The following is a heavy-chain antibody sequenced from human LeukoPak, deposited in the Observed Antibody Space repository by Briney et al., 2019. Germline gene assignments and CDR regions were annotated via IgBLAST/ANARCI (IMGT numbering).Heavy chain of an antibody. CDR1: GYTFTGYY. CDR2: INPNSGGT. CDR3: ARDPAFSSWFDP. Sequence: ASVKVSCKASGYTFTGYYMHWVRQAPGQGLEWMGWINPNSGGTNYAQKFQGRVTMTRDTSISTAYMELSRLRSDDTAVYYCARDPAFSSWFDPWGLGTLVTVSS. V-gene: IGHV1-2*02. J-gene: IGHJ5*02.